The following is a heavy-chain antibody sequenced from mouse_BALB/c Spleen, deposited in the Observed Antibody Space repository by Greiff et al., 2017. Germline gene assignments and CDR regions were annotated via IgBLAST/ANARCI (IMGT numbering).Heavy chain of an antibody. J-gene: IGHJ3*01. D-gene: IGHD1-1*01. Sequence: DVQLVESGGGLVQPKGSLILSCAASGFTFNTYAMHWVCQAPGKGLEWVARIRSKSNNYATYYADSVKDRFTISRDDSQSMLYLQMNNLKTEDTAMYYCVREDYYGFAYWGQGTLVTVSA. CDR2: IRSKSNNYAT. CDR1: GFTFNTYA. V-gene: IGHV10-3*03. CDR3: VREDYYGFAY.